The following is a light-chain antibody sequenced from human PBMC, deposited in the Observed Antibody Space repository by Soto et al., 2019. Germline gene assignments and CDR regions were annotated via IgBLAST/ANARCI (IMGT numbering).Light chain of an antibody. Sequence: EIVLTQSPGTLSLSPGERATLSCRASQSVSSSYLAWYQQKPGQAPRLLIYGASSRATGIPDRFSGSGSGTDFTLTISRLEPVDFAVYYCYQYGSYTSGQRSKVDI. CDR3: YQYGSYT. J-gene: IGKJ1*01. CDR2: GAS. V-gene: IGKV3-20*01. CDR1: QSVSSSY.